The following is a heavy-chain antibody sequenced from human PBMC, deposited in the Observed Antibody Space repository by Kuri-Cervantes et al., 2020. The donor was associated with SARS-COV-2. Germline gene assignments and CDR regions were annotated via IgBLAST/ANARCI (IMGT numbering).Heavy chain of an antibody. V-gene: IGHV4-34*01. Sequence: GSLRLSCAVYGGSFSGYYWGWIRQPPGKVMEWIGEINHSGSTNYNPSLKSRVTISVDTSKNQFSLKLSSVTAADTAVYYCARGTSGRDDFWSGYYVGYYYYNGMDVWGQGTTVTVSS. J-gene: IGHJ6*02. D-gene: IGHD3-3*01. CDR1: GGSFSGYY. CDR2: INHSGST. CDR3: ARGTSGRDDFWSGYYVGYYYYNGMDV.